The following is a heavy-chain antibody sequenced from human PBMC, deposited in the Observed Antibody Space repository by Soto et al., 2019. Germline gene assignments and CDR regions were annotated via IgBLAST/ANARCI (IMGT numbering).Heavy chain of an antibody. CDR3: ARTISNLRYYYYALDV. J-gene: IGHJ6*02. Sequence: GESLKISCKGSGYTFTDYWIGWVRQLPGKGLEWMGIIYPGDSDTRYSPSFQGHVTITVDKSTNTAYLQWNTLRASDTAMYYCARTISNLRYYYYALDVWGPGTTVTVSS. CDR1: GYTFTDYW. CDR2: IYPGDSDT. V-gene: IGHV5-51*01. D-gene: IGHD4-4*01.